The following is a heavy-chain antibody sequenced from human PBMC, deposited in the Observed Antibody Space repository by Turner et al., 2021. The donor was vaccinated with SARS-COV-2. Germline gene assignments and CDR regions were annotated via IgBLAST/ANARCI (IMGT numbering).Heavy chain of an antibody. CDR1: GFTVSSNY. J-gene: IGHJ4*02. CDR3: ARDLGGLRFDY. CDR2: IYSGGST. D-gene: IGHD2-15*01. V-gene: IGHV3-53*01. Sequence: VQLVESVGGLIQPGGSLRLSCAASGFTVSSNYMSWVRQAPGKGLEWVSVIYSGGSTFYADSVKGRFTISRDNSKNTLYLQMNSLRAEDTAVYYCARDLGGLRFDYWGQGTLVTVSS.